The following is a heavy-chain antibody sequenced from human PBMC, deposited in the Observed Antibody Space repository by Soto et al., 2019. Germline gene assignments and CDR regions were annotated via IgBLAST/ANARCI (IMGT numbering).Heavy chain of an antibody. D-gene: IGHD6-19*01. CDR1: GFTFSSYW. V-gene: IGHV3-7*01. J-gene: IGHJ5*02. CDR3: ARDGGSGWYPAYNWFDP. Sequence: GGSLRLSCAASGFTFSSYWMSWVRQAPGKGLEWVANIKQDGSERYYVDSVKGRFTISRDNAKNSLYLQMNSLRAEDTAVYYCARDGGSGWYPAYNWFDPWGQGT. CDR2: IKQDGSER.